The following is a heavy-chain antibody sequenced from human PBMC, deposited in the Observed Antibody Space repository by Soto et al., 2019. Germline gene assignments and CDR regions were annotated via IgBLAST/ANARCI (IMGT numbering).Heavy chain of an antibody. J-gene: IGHJ4*02. Sequence: GGSLRLSCAASGFTFSNAWMSWVRQAPGKGLEWVGRIKSKTDGGTTDYAAPVKGRFTISRDDSKNTLYLQMNSLKTEDTAVYXCTTDGDSGLIVWYFDYWGQGTLVTVSS. D-gene: IGHD3-22*01. CDR1: GFTFSNAW. CDR2: IKSKTDGGTT. V-gene: IGHV3-15*01. CDR3: TTDGDSGLIVWYFDY.